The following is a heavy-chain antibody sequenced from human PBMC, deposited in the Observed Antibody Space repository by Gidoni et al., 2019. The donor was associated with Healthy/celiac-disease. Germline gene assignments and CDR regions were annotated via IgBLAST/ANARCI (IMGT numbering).Heavy chain of an antibody. Sequence: QVQLVQSGAAVTQPGASVKVSCKASGYTFTGYYMHWLRQAPGQGLEWMGWINPNSCGTNYAQKFQGWVTMTRDTSISTAYMELSRLRSDDTAVYYCAREGRGTRFDPWGQGTLVTVSS. V-gene: IGHV1-2*04. CDR1: GYTFTGYY. D-gene: IGHD2-15*01. J-gene: IGHJ5*02. CDR3: AREGRGTRFDP. CDR2: INPNSCGT.